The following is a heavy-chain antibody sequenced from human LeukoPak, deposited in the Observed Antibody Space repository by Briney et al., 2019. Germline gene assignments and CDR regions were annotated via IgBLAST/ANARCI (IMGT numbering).Heavy chain of an antibody. CDR3: ARMTGIAAAGTLRFDY. Sequence: SETLSLTCAVYGGSFSGYYWSWIRQSPGTGLEWIGEINHSGSTNYNPSLKSRVTISVDTSKNQFSLKLSSVTAADTAVYYCARMTGIAAAGTLRFDYWGQGTLVTVSS. D-gene: IGHD6-13*01. J-gene: IGHJ4*02. V-gene: IGHV4-34*01. CDR1: GGSFSGYY. CDR2: INHSGST.